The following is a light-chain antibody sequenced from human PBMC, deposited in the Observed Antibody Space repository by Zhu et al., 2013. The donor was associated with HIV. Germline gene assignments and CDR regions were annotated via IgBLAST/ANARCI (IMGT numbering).Light chain of an antibody. CDR3: QSYDSTLSGSGV. Sequence: VLTQPPSVSGAPGQRVTISCTGSSSNIGAGYDVHWYQHLPGTAPKLLIYGNTNRPSGVPDRFSGSKSGTSASLAITGLQADDEADYYCQSYDSTLSGSGVFGGGTKLTVL. CDR2: GNT. V-gene: IGLV1-40*01. CDR1: SSNIGAGYD. J-gene: IGLJ2*01.